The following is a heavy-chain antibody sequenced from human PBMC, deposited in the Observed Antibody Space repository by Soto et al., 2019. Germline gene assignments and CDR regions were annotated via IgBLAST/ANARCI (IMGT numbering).Heavy chain of an antibody. CDR1: GGSFSGYY. J-gene: IGHJ4*02. CDR2: INHSGST. V-gene: IGHV4-34*01. Sequence: PSETLSLTCAVYGGSFSGYYWSWIRQPPGKGLEWVGEINHSGSTNYNPSIKSRVTISVDTSKDQLSLKLSSVTAADTAVYYCARAPTYDIVVVPAASGIDYWGQGTLVTVSS. CDR3: ARAPTYDIVVVPAASGIDY. D-gene: IGHD2-2*01.